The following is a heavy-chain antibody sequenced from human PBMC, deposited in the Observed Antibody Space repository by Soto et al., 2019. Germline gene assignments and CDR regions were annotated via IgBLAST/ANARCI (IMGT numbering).Heavy chain of an antibody. Sequence: SETLSLTCTVSGVSISSGAYYWSWIRQHPGKGLEWIGYIYHSGSTYYNPSLKSRVTISVDTSKNQFSLKLSSVTAADTAVYYCARHNYDSSGTAVDVWGQGTTVTVSS. CDR2: IYHSGST. V-gene: IGHV4-31*03. CDR3: ARHNYDSSGTAVDV. CDR1: GVSISSGAYY. J-gene: IGHJ6*02. D-gene: IGHD3-22*01.